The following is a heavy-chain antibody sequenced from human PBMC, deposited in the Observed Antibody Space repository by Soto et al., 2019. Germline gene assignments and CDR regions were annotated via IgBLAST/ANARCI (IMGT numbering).Heavy chain of an antibody. Sequence: PGGSLRLSCAASGCTFSSYAMSWVRQAPGKGLEWVSAISGSGGSTYYADSVKGRFTISRDNSKNTLYLQMNSLRAEDTAVYYCARGLAYYDILTGYYVGSMRYYYGMDVWGQGTTVTVSS. J-gene: IGHJ6*02. CDR3: ARGLAYYDILTGYYVGSMRYYYGMDV. D-gene: IGHD3-9*01. V-gene: IGHV3-23*01. CDR1: GCTFSSYA. CDR2: ISGSGGST.